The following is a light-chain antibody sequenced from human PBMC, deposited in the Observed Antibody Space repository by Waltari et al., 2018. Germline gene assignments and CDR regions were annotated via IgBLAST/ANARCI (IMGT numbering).Light chain of an antibody. CDR3: QQYYSTPLT. CDR1: QSVLYSSNNKNY. CDR2: WAS. J-gene: IGKJ4*01. Sequence: DIVMTQSLDSLAVSLGERATINCKSSQSVLYSSNNKNYLAWYQQKPGQPPKRLIYWASTRESGVPDRFSGSGSGTDFTLTISSLQAEDVAVYYCQQYYSTPLTFGGGTKVEIK. V-gene: IGKV4-1*01.